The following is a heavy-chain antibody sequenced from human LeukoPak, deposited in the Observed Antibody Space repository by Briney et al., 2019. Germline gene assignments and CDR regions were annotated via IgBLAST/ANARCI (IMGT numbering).Heavy chain of an antibody. Sequence: GRSLTLSCAASGFTFSSFGMHWVSQAPGKGLEWVAVIWYDASDRYYADSVKGRFTISRDNSKNTLFLQMNSLRDDDTAVYYCVRGVGVSRFNYFDPWGQGTLVVVSS. D-gene: IGHD5-24*01. V-gene: IGHV3-33*01. J-gene: IGHJ5*02. CDR3: VRGVGVSRFNYFDP. CDR2: IWYDASDR. CDR1: GFTFSSFG.